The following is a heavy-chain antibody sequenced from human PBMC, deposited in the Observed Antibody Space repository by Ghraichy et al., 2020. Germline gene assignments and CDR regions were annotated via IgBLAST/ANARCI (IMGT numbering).Heavy chain of an antibody. J-gene: IGHJ4*02. CDR1: GGSISSYY. CDR2: IYYSGST. Sequence: ETLSLTCTVSGGSISSYYWSWIRQPPGKGLEWIGYIYYSGSTNYNPSLKSRVTISVDTSKNQFSLKLSSVTAADTAVYYCARGVGFLEWLPPTPHFDYWGQGTLVTVSS. CDR3: ARGVGFLEWLPPTPHFDY. D-gene: IGHD3-3*01. V-gene: IGHV4-59*01.